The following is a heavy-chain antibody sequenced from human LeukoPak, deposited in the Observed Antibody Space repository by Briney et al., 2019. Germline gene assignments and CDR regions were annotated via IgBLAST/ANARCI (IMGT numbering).Heavy chain of an antibody. CDR3: ARGLRGRSGYYFDS. CDR2: IYYSGST. Sequence: SQTLSLTCTVSIDSISSGDYYWNWIRQPPGKGLEWIGYIYYSGSTYYNPSLRSRVTISVDTSTTQFSLRLTSVTAADTAEYYCARGLRGRSGYYFDSWGQGTLVTVSS. J-gene: IGHJ4*02. CDR1: IDSISSGDYY. V-gene: IGHV4-30-4*01.